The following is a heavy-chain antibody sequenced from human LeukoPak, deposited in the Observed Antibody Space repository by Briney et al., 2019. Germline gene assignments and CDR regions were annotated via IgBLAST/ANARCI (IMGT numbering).Heavy chain of an antibody. V-gene: IGHV4-59*01. CDR1: GGSISSYY. J-gene: IGHJ4*02. D-gene: IGHD6-6*01. CDR3: ARSNSLAARPSPPRY. Sequence: SETLSLTCTVSGGSISSYYGSWIRQPPGKGLEWIGYIYYSGSTNYNPSLKSRVTISVDTSKNQFSLKLSSVTAADTAVYYCARSNSLAARPSPPRYWGQGTLVTVSS. CDR2: IYYSGST.